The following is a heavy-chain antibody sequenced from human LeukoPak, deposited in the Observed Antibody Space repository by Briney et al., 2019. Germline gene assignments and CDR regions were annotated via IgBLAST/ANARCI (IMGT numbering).Heavy chain of an antibody. CDR1: GFTFSGYG. CDR2: ISYDGSNK. CDR3: AKSSGWYSGMDV. D-gene: IGHD6-19*01. J-gene: IGHJ6*02. Sequence: GRSLRLSCAASGFTFSGYGMHWVRQAPGKGLEWVAVISYDGSNKYYADSVKGRFTISRDHSTNTLDLQMNSLRAADTAVYYCAKSSGWYSGMDVWGQGTTVTVSS. V-gene: IGHV3-30*18.